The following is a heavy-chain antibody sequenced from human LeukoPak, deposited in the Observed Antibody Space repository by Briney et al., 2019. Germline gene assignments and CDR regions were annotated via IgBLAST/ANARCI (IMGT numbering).Heavy chain of an antibody. Sequence: AGSLRPSCAASGFTFSSYCMHWVRQAPGKVLGWVAVIWYDGSNKYYADSVKGRFTISRDNSKNTLYLQMNSLRAEDTAVYYCARDSTMVRGVIGPFDYWGQGTLVTVSS. CDR3: ARDSTMVRGVIGPFDY. V-gene: IGHV3-33*01. CDR1: GFTFSSYC. J-gene: IGHJ4*02. D-gene: IGHD3-10*01. CDR2: IWYDGSNK.